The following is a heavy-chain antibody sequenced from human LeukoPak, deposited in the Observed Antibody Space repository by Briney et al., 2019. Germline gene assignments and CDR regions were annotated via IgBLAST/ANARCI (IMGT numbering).Heavy chain of an antibody. V-gene: IGHV3-20*04. Sequence: GGSLSLSCAASGFTFDGYGMSWVRQAPGKGLEWVSDINWNGDSTGYADSVKGRFTISRDNAKNSLYLQMNSLRAEDTALYYCARRESSYQNYYYYYHMDVWGKGTTVTVSS. D-gene: IGHD3-16*02. CDR3: ARRESSYQNYYYYYHMDV. CDR1: GFTFDGYG. CDR2: INWNGDST. J-gene: IGHJ6*03.